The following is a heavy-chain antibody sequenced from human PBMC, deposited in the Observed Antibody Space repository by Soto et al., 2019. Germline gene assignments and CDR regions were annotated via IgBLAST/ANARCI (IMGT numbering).Heavy chain of an antibody. Sequence: QLQLQESGPGLVKPSETLSLTCTVSGGSISSSSYYWGWIRQPPGKGLEWIGSIYYSGSTYYNPSLKSRVTRSVDTSKNQFSLKLSSVTAADTAVYYCARHGDNYYDSSAPWFDPWGQGTLVTVSS. CDR3: ARHGDNYYDSSAPWFDP. CDR1: GGSISSSSYY. J-gene: IGHJ5*02. D-gene: IGHD3-22*01. CDR2: IYYSGST. V-gene: IGHV4-39*01.